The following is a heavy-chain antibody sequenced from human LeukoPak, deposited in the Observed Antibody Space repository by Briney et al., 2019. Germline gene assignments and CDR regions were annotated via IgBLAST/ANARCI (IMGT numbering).Heavy chain of an antibody. CDR3: ARDQTYYYDSRGYMAYYFDY. V-gene: IGHV1-46*01. Sequence: GASEKVSCKASGYTFTQYYMHWVRQAPGQGLEGMGRINPIGGSTRYAQKFQGRVNMNSDTSASTVYMELSSLRSEDTAVYYCARDQTYYYDSRGYMAYYFDYWGQGTLVTVSS. CDR1: GYTFTQYY. CDR2: INPIGGST. D-gene: IGHD3-22*01. J-gene: IGHJ4*02.